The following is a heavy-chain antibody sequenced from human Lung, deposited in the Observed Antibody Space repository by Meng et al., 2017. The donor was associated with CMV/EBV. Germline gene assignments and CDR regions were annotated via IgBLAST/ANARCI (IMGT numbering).Heavy chain of an antibody. J-gene: IGHJ4*02. D-gene: IGHD2-8*02. CDR1: GHTFTSHD. CDR3: VIRIYCTGRNCHSDY. V-gene: IGHV1-8*01. CDR2: MNPHSGGT. Sequence: ASVXVSCKTVGHTFTSHDINWVRQATGQGLESVGWMNPHSGGTGYAQNFQGRISMTGNTSISTAYLELTGLRSEDTAVYYCVIRIYCTGRNCHSDYWGQGTAVTVSS.